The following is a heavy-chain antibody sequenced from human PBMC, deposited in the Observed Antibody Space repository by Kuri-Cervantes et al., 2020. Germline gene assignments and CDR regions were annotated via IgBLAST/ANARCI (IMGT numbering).Heavy chain of an antibody. V-gene: IGHV3-30*01. D-gene: IGHD3-3*01. CDR2: ISYDGSNK. CDR3: ARLYEGWFDP. J-gene: IGHJ5*02. Sequence: GESLKISCAASGFTFSSYAMHWVRQAPGKGLEWVAVISYDGSNKYYADSVKGRFTISRDNSKNTLYLQMNSLRAEDTAVYYCARLYEGWFDPWGQGTLVTVSS. CDR1: GFTFSSYA.